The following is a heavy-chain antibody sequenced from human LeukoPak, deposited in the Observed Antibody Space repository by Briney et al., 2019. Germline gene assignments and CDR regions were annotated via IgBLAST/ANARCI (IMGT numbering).Heavy chain of an antibody. J-gene: IGHJ6*03. CDR1: GGSFSGYY. V-gene: IGHV4-34*01. Sequence: SETLSLTCAVYGGSFSGYYWSWIRQPPGKGLEWIGEINHSGSTNYNPSLKSRVTISVDTSKNQFSLKLSSVTAADTAVYYCARGRYYAPWYYYYMDVWGKGTTVTISS. CDR2: INHSGST. CDR3: ARGRYYAPWYYYYMDV. D-gene: IGHD3-10*01.